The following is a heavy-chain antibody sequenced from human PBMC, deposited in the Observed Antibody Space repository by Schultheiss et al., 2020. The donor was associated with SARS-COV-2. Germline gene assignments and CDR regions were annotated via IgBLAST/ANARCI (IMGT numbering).Heavy chain of an antibody. D-gene: IGHD3-10*01. CDR3: ARRTNYYGSGSQIDY. CDR1: GGSISSGGYS. CDR2: INHSGST. V-gene: IGHV4-30-2*01. Sequence: SETLSLTCAVSGGSISSGGYSWNWIRQPPGKGLEWIGEINHSGSTNYNPSLKSRVTISVDTSKNQFSLKLSSVTAADTAVYYCARRTNYYGSGSQIDYWGQGTLVTVSS. J-gene: IGHJ4*02.